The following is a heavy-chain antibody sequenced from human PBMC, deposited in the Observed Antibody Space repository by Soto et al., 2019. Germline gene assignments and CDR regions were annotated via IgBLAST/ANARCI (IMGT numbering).Heavy chain of an antibody. CDR2: IYSDGTT. D-gene: IGHD2-2*01. CDR1: GGSISGYY. V-gene: IGHV4-4*07. J-gene: IGHJ6*02. Sequence: PSETLSLTCTVSGGSISGYYWSWVRQPAGKGLEWVGRIYSDGTTNYSPSLKSRVTMLLDTSKDQFSLHLNSVTAADTAVYYCSRVGCSNSKCYTRGMDVWGQGTTVTVSS. CDR3: SRVGCSNSKCYTRGMDV.